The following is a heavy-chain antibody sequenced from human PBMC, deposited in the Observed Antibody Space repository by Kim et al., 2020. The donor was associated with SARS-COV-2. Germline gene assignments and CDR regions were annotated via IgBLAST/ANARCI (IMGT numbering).Heavy chain of an antibody. Sequence: AKKFQGRVTMTRDTSTSTVYMELSSLRSEDTAVYYCARDYSGRSAAASTSWGQGTLVTVSS. D-gene: IGHD2-15*01. J-gene: IGHJ5*02. V-gene: IGHV1-46*01. CDR3: ARDYSGRSAAASTS.